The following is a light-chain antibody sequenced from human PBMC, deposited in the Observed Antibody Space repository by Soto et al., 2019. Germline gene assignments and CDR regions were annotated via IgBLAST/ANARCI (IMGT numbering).Light chain of an antibody. Sequence: ESMLTQSPGTLSLSPGETATLSCRASQSVSSRNLDWYQQKPGQAPRLLIYGASIRATGIPGRFSGSGSGTDFTLTIGRLEPEDFAVYFCLQFTSSPPAFTFGQGTKLEI. CDR1: QSVSSRN. J-gene: IGKJ2*01. CDR2: GAS. V-gene: IGKV3-20*01. CDR3: LQFTSSPPAFT.